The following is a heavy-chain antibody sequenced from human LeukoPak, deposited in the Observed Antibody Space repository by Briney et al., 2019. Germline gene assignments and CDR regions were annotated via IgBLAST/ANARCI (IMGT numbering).Heavy chain of an antibody. V-gene: IGHV1-2*02. CDR2: INPNSGGT. J-gene: IGHJ4*02. D-gene: IGHD5-18*01. Sequence: ASVKVSCKASGYTFTSYGISWVRQAPGQGLEWMGWINPNSGGTNYAQKFQGRVTMTRDTSISTAYMELSRLRSDDTAVYYCARDLDTAMVRPPLDYWGQGTLVTVSS. CDR1: GYTFTSYG. CDR3: ARDLDTAMVRPPLDY.